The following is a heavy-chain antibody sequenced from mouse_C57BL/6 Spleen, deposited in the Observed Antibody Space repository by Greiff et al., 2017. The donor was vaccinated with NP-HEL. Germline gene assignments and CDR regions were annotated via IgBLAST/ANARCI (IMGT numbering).Heavy chain of an antibody. J-gene: IGHJ3*01. CDR2: ISSGGDYI. CDR1: GFTFSSYA. V-gene: IGHV5-9-1*02. CDR3: TGGRRGFAY. Sequence: EVKLVESGDGLVKPGGSLKLSCAASGFTFSSYAMSWVRQTPEKRLEWVAYISSGGDYIYYADTVKGRFTISRDNARNTLYLQMSSLKSEDTAMYYCTGGRRGFAYWGQGTLVTVSA. D-gene: IGHD1-1*02.